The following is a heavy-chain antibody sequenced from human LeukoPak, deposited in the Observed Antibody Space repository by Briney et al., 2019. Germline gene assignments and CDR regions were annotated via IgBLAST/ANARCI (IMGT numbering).Heavy chain of an antibody. V-gene: IGHV5-51*01. D-gene: IGHD3-16*01. CDR3: ARSYYDNLWGRGVYFDH. CDR1: GYTFSTYW. Sequence: GESLKISCKGSGYTFSTYWIAWVRQMPGKGLEWMGIIYPSDSNTIYSASFRGQVTISADKSFNTAYLQWGSLKASDTAIYYCARSYYDNLWGRGVYFDHWGQGTLVTVSS. CDR2: IYPSDSNT. J-gene: IGHJ4*02.